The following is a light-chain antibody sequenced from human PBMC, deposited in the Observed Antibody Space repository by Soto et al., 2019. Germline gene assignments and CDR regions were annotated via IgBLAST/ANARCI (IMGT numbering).Light chain of an antibody. CDR3: SSYTSSSTLEVV. V-gene: IGLV2-14*03. CDR2: DVS. Sequence: QSALTQPASVSGSPGQSITISCTGTSSDVGGYNYVSWYQQHPGKAPKLMIYDVSNRPLGVSNRFSGSKSGNTASLTISGLQAEDEADYHCSSYTSSSTLEVVFGGGTQLTVL. CDR1: SSDVGGYNY. J-gene: IGLJ2*01.